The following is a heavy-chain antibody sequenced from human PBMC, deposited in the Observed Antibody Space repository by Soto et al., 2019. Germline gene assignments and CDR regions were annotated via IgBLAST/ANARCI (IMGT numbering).Heavy chain of an antibody. J-gene: IGHJ5*01. CDR1: GDSVSSDNAS. CDR2: THYRSKWYI. Sequence: QVQLQQSGPGLVKPSQTLSLTCAISGDSVSSDNASWNWIRQSPSRGLEWLGRTHYRSKWYIDYAGSVKSRIPISPDTSKNHFSLQLNSVTPADTAVYYCARGPGVGVGWLDSWGQGTLVTVSS. V-gene: IGHV6-1*01. D-gene: IGHD3-16*01. CDR3: ARGPGVGVGWLDS.